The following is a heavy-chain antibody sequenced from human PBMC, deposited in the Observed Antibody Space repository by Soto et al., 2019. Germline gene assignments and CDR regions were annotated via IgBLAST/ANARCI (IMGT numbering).Heavy chain of an antibody. J-gene: IGHJ4*02. Sequence: QVQLVESGGGVVQPGRSLRLSCAASGFTFSSYGMHWVRQAPGKGLEWVAVIWYDGSNKYYADSVKGRFTISRDNSKNTMYLQMNSLRAEDTAVYYCARAFALGYCSGGSCYSKTALDYWGQGTLVTVST. CDR3: ARAFALGYCSGGSCYSKTALDY. CDR2: IWYDGSNK. CDR1: GFTFSSYG. D-gene: IGHD2-15*01. V-gene: IGHV3-33*01.